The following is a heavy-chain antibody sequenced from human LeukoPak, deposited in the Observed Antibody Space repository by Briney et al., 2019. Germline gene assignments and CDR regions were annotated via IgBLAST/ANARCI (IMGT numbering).Heavy chain of an antibody. D-gene: IGHD3-10*01. J-gene: IGHJ4*02. CDR1: GFTVSSNY. V-gene: IGHV3-66*01. CDR3: ARNYYGSGSYSLISFDY. CDR2: IYAGGTT. Sequence: GGSLRLSCAASGFTVSSNYMSWVRQAPGKGLEWVSVIYAGGTTSYADSVKGRFTISRDNSKNTLYLQMNSLRAEDTAVYYCARNYYGSGSYSLISFDYWSQGTLVTVSS.